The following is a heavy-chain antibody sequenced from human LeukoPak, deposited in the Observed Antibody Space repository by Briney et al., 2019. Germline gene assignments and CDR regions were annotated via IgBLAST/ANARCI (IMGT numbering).Heavy chain of an antibody. CDR2: IKQDGSEK. CDR1: GFIFSSYW. CDR3: ARSAGSISWYEGYYFDF. D-gene: IGHD6-13*01. Sequence: PGGSLRLSCAASGFIFSSYWMSWVRQAPGKGLEWVANIKQDGSEKYYVDSVKGRFTISRDNAKNSLYLQMNSLKAEDTAVYYCARSAGSISWYEGYYFDFWGQGSQVNVSS. V-gene: IGHV3-7*01. J-gene: IGHJ4*02.